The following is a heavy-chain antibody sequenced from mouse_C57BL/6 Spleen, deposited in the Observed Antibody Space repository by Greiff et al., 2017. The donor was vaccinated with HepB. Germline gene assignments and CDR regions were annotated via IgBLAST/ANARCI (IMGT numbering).Heavy chain of an antibody. J-gene: IGHJ3*01. V-gene: IGHV1-54*01. CDR3: ARGYYD. CDR1: GYAFTNYL. CDR2: INPGSGGT. Sequence: QVQLKESGAELVRPGTSVKVSCKASGYAFTNYLIEWVKQRPGQGLEWIGVINPGSGGTNYNEKFKGKATLTADKSSSTAYMQLSSLTSEDSAVYFCARGYYDWGQGTLVTVSA. D-gene: IGHD1-1*02.